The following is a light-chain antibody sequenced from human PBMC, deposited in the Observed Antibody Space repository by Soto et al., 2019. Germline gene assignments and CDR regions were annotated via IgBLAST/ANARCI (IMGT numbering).Light chain of an antibody. CDR2: DIS. CDR1: EIVGSV. Sequence: EIQLTQSPASLSVSPGDTASLTCRASEIVGSVLAWYQQKPGQAPRLLISDISTLASGVPARFSGSGSGTDFTLTISSLQSEDSAVYYCQQHSTWPITFGPGTRVEVK. V-gene: IGKV3D-15*01. J-gene: IGKJ5*01. CDR3: QQHSTWPIT.